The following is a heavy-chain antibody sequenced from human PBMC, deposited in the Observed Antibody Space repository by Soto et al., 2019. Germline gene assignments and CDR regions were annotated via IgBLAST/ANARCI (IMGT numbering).Heavy chain of an antibody. CDR2: ISGSGGST. CDR3: AKFPTIVAGTGLDAFDI. CDR1: GFTFSSYA. J-gene: IGHJ3*02. D-gene: IGHD6-19*01. V-gene: IGHV3-23*01. Sequence: GGSLRLSCAASGFTFSSYAMSWVRQAPGKGLEWVSAISGSGGSTYYADSVKGRFTISRDNSKNTLYLQMNSLRAEDTAVYYCAKFPTIVAGTGLDAFDIWGQGTMVTVSS.